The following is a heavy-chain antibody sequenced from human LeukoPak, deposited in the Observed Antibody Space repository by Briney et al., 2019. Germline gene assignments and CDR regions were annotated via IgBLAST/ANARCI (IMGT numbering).Heavy chain of an antibody. V-gene: IGHV1-24*01. Sequence: ASVKVSCKVSGYTLTELSMHWVRQAPGKGLEWMGGFDPEGGETIYAQKFQGRVTMTEDTSTDTAYMELSSLRSEDTAVYYCATGYCSGGSCYFNYYYGMDVWGQGTTVTVSS. CDR1: GYTLTELS. J-gene: IGHJ6*02. CDR2: FDPEGGET. CDR3: ATGYCSGGSCYFNYYYGMDV. D-gene: IGHD2-15*01.